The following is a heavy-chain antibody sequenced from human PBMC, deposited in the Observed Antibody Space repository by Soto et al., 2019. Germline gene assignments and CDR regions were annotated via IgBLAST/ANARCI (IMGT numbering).Heavy chain of an antibody. CDR3: EIRPGYSTGGDY. D-gene: IGHD2-15*01. Sequence: EVQLLESGGGLVQPGGSLRLSCAASGLTFRTYWVIWVRQAPGKGLVWVSRVYNDGDTTMHAASVTGRFTISRDNAKNTVYLQMSGLRGDDTAMYYCEIRPGYSTGGDYWGQGTLVTVSS. V-gene: IGHV3-74*03. J-gene: IGHJ4*02. CDR2: VYNDGDTT. CDR1: GLTFRTYW.